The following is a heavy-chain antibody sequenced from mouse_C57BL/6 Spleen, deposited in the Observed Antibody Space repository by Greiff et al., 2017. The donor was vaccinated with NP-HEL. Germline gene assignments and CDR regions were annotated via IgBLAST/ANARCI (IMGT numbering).Heavy chain of an antibody. J-gene: IGHJ1*03. CDR1: GYTFTEYT. Sequence: VQVVESGAELVKPGASVKLSCKASGYTFTEYTIHWVKQRSGQGLEWIGWFYPGSGSIKYNEKFKDKATLTADKSSSTVYMELSRLTSEDSAVYFCARHEEEAYYYGDWYFDVWGTGTTVTVSS. CDR2: FYPGSGSI. CDR3: ARHEEEAYYYGDWYFDV. V-gene: IGHV1-62-2*01. D-gene: IGHD1-1*01.